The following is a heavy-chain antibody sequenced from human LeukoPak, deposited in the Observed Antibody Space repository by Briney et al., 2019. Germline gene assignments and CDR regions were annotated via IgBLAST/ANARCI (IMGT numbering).Heavy chain of an antibody. Sequence: GGSLRLSCAASKFTFSSYAMNWVRQAPGKGLEWVSVISSSGDSTDYADSVKGRFTISRDNSKNTLYLQMNSLRAEDTAVYYCARDRIAVAGTGHYYYYGMDVWGQGTTVTVSS. CDR2: ISSSGDST. D-gene: IGHD6-19*01. V-gene: IGHV3-23*01. CDR1: KFTFSSYA. J-gene: IGHJ6*02. CDR3: ARDRIAVAGTGHYYYYGMDV.